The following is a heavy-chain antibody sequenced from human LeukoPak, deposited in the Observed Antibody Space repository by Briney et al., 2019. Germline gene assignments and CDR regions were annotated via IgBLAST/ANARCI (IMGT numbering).Heavy chain of an antibody. CDR1: GFTFSDYY. D-gene: IGHD3-9*01. CDR3: ARDPGVLRYFDWPAGLDY. CDR2: ISSSSSYT. V-gene: IGHV3-11*05. Sequence: GGSLTLSCAASGFTFSDYYMSWIRQAPGKGLEWVSYISSSSSYTNYADSVKGRFTISRDHAKNSLYLQMNSLRAEDTAVYYCARDPGVLRYFDWPAGLDYWGQGNLVTVSS. J-gene: IGHJ4*02.